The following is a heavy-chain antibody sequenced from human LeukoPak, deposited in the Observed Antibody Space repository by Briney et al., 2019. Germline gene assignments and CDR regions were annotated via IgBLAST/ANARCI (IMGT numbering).Heavy chain of an antibody. D-gene: IGHD6-19*01. V-gene: IGHV3-33*01. J-gene: IGHJ4*02. CDR3: ARDGRCSRDYSDY. CDR2: IWYDGSNK. CDR1: GFTFSSYG. Sequence: GRSLRLSCAASGFTFSSYGMHWVRQAPGKGLEWVAVIWYDGSNKYYADSVKGRFTISRDNSKNTLYLQMNSLRAEDTAVYYCARDGRCSRDYSDYWGQGTLVTVSS.